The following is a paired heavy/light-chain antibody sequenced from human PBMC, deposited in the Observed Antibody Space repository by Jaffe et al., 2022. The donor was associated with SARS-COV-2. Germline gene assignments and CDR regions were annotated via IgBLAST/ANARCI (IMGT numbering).Light chain of an antibody. CDR2: DAS. V-gene: IGKV1-33*01. CDR3: QQYDNLPVT. Sequence: DIQMTQSPSSLSASVGDRVTITCQASQDITNYLNWYQQKPGKAPKLLIYDASNLKTGVPSRFRGSGSGTDFTFTISSLQPEDIATYYCQQYDNLPVTFGRGTRLEIK. J-gene: IGKJ5*01. CDR1: QDITNY.
Heavy chain of an antibody. CDR2: IWNDGSNK. V-gene: IGHV3-33*01. CDR1: GFTFSSYG. J-gene: IGHJ4*02. D-gene: IGHD4-4*01. Sequence: QVQLVESGGGVVQPGRSLRLSCAASGFTFSSYGMHWVRQAPGKGLEWVAVIWNDGSNKYYGASVKGRFTISRDNSKNTVFLQVNSLRAEDTAVYYCARDSTANGGNYPLDYWGQGTLVTVSS. CDR3: ARDSTANGGNYPLDY.